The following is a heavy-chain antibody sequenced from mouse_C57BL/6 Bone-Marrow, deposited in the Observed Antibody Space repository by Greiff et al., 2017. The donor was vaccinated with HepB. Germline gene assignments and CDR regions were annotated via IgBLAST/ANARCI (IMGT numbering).Heavy chain of an antibody. CDR3: ARCPLCLYAMDY. D-gene: IGHD1-1*02. V-gene: IGHV1-81*01. J-gene: IGHJ4*01. Sequence: VQLQQSGAELARPGASVKLSCKASGYTFTSYGISWVKQRTGQGLEWIGEIYPRSGNTYYNEKFKGKATLTADKSSSTAYMELRSLTYEDSAVYFCARCPLCLYAMDYWGQGTSVTVSS. CDR2: IYPRSGNT. CDR1: GYTFTSYG.